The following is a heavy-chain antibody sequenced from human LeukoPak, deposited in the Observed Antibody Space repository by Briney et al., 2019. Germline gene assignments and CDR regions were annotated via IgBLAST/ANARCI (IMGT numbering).Heavy chain of an antibody. CDR2: IYTSGST. CDR3: ARSNYFYDSSGPFDY. Sequence: PSETLSLTCTVSGGSIRSYYWSWIRQPAGKGLELIGRIYTSGSTNYNPSLKSRVTMSVDTYKNQFSLKLSSVTAADTAVYYCARSNYFYDSSGPFDYWGQGTLVTVSS. CDR1: GGSIRSYY. D-gene: IGHD3-22*01. J-gene: IGHJ4*02. V-gene: IGHV4-4*07.